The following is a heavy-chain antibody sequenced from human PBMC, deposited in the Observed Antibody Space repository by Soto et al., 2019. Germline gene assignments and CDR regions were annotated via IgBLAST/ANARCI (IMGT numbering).Heavy chain of an antibody. V-gene: IGHV3-23*01. CDR1: PITVYNFAA. Sequence: PLLESGGGLGQPGGSLRLSCVASPITVYNFAAMSWVRQTPERGLEWVSTISGRGDHRYYADSVKGRFTISRDNSKNRLYLQMDGLRGDDTAVYYCAKDRALENQTPYGMDVWGQGTTVTV. CDR3: AKDRALENQTPYGMDV. CDR2: ISGRGDHR. D-gene: IGHD2-2*01. J-gene: IGHJ6*02.